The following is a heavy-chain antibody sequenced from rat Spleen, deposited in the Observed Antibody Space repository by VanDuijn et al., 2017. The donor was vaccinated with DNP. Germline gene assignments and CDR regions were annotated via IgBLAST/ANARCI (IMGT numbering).Heavy chain of an antibody. CDR1: GFSLTSYN. CDR2: IWTGGST. CDR3: TRYSTSFVLDA. J-gene: IGHJ4*01. V-gene: IGHV2-30*01. D-gene: IGHD1-2*01. Sequence: QVQLKESGPGLVQPSQTLSLTCTVSGFSLTSYNVHWVRQPTGKGLEWMGVIWTGGSTDYNSALKSRLSISRDTSKSQVFLKMNSLQTEDTAIYFCTRYSTSFVLDAWGQGASVTVSS.